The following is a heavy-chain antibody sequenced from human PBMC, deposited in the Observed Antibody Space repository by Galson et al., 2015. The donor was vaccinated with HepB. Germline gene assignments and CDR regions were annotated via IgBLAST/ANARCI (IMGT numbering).Heavy chain of an antibody. V-gene: IGHV3-30*04. CDR1: GVTFSSYA. CDR2: ISYDGSNK. J-gene: IGHJ3*02. D-gene: IGHD6-13*01. Sequence: ALRLSCAASGVTFSSYAMHWVRQAPGKGLEWVAVISYDGSNKYYADSVKGRFTISRDNSKNTLYLQMNSLRAEDTAVYYCARGTSSSWDDAFDIWGQGTMVTVSS. CDR3: ARGTSSSWDDAFDI.